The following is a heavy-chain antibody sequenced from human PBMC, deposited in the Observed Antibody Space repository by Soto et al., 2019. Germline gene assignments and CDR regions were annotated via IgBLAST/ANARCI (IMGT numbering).Heavy chain of an antibody. CDR2: ISGTGGST. J-gene: IGHJ4*02. Sequence: GGSLRLSCAASGFTFSSYAMSWVRQAPGKGLEWVSAISGTGGSTYYADSVKGRFTISRDNSKNTLSLQMNSLRAEDTAMYYCARFDSWFGELPGSYFDYWGQGTLVTVSS. D-gene: IGHD3-10*01. CDR3: ARFDSWFGELPGSYFDY. CDR1: GFTFSSYA. V-gene: IGHV3-23*01.